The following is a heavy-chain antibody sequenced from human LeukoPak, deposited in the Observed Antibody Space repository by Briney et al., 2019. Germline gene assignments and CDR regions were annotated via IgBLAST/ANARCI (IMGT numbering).Heavy chain of an antibody. J-gene: IGHJ5*02. CDR2: MNPNSGNT. D-gene: IGHD3-3*01. Sequence: GESLKISCKASGYTFTSYDINWVRQATGQGLEWMGWMNPNSGNTGYAQKFQDRVTITRNTSISTAYMELSSLRSEDTAVYYCARGRHYDFWTGGWFDPWGQGTLVTVSS. V-gene: IGHV1-8*03. CDR3: ARGRHYDFWTGGWFDP. CDR1: GYTFTSYD.